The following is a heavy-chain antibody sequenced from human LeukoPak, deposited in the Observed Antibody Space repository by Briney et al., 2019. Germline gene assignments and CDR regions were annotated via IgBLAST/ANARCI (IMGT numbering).Heavy chain of an antibody. CDR1: GGSISSYY. J-gene: IGHJ4*02. V-gene: IGHV4-59*08. CDR3: AGSSGWTGFDY. CDR2: ISYSGST. Sequence: SETLSLTCTVSGGSISSYYWSWIRQPPGKGLEWIGYISYSGSTNYNPSLKSRVTISVDTSKNQFSLKLSSVTAADTAVYYCAGSSGWTGFDYWGQGTLVTVSS. D-gene: IGHD6-19*01.